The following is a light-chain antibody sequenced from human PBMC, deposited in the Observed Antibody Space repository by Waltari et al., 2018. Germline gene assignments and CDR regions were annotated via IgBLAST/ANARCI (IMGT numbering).Light chain of an antibody. Sequence: QSVLTQPHSMSEAPRQRVTISCSGSTSNIGKNPVRWYQQLPGKAPKFLIYYNDLKPSWVSARFSGSKSGTSASLTISELQSEDEADYFCASWDDSLNGPVFGGGTKVTVL. V-gene: IGLV1-36*01. J-gene: IGLJ3*02. CDR3: ASWDDSLNGPV. CDR2: YND. CDR1: TSNIGKNP.